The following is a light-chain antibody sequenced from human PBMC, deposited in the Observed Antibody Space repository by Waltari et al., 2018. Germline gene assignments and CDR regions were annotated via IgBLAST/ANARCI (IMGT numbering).Light chain of an antibody. Sequence: QSVLTQPPSASGTPGQRVSIFCSGSSSNIGSNTVNWYQQPPGTAPKLPISNDNQRPSGVPDRFSGSKSGTSASLAISGLQSEDEADYYCAAWDGSLSAMVFGGGTELTVL. CDR1: SSNIGSNT. CDR3: AAWDGSLSAMV. V-gene: IGLV1-44*01. CDR2: NDN. J-gene: IGLJ2*01.